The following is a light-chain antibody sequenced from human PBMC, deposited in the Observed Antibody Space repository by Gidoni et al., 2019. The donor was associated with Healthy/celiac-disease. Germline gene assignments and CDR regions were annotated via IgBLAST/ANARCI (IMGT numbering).Light chain of an antibody. CDR2: AAS. J-gene: IGKJ1*01. Sequence: DIQMTQSPSSLSASVGERVTITCRASQSISSYLNWYQQKPGKAPKLLIYAASSLQSGVPSRFSGSGSGTDFTLTISSLQPEDFATYYCQQSYSIPKTIGQGTKVEIK. V-gene: IGKV1-39*01. CDR3: QQSYSIPKT. CDR1: QSISSY.